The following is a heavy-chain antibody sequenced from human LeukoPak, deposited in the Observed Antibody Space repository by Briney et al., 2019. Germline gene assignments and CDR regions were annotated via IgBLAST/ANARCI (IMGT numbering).Heavy chain of an antibody. CDR1: GFTVSSNS. V-gene: IGHV3-53*01. J-gene: IGHJ4*02. CDR3: ARDCGGDCSLAGDLDY. CDR2: IYSDNT. D-gene: IGHD2-21*02. Sequence: LSGGSLRLSCTVSGFTVSSNSMSWVRQAPGKGLEWVSFIYSDNTHYSDSVKGRFTISRDNAKNSLYLQMNSLRAEDTAVYYCARDCGGDCSLAGDLDYWGQGTLVTVSS.